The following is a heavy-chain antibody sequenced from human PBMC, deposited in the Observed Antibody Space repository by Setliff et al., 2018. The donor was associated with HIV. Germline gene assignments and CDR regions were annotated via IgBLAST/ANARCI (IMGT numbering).Heavy chain of an antibody. V-gene: IGHV1-18*01. CDR1: GYTFSQYG. J-gene: IGHJ6*02. D-gene: IGHD6-19*01. CDR3: ARGDGSGWDTVGENYYNLYV. Sequence: ASVKVSCKSSGYTFSQYGISWVRQAPGQGLEWMGWISTYNGHRNYAQKVQGRVTFTTDTSTSTAYMELRSLRSDDTAVYYCARGDGSGWDTVGENYYNLYVWGPGTTVTVSS. CDR2: ISTYNGHR.